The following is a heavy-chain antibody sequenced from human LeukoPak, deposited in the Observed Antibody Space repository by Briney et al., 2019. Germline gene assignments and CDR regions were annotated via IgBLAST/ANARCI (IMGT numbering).Heavy chain of an antibody. CDR1: GYTFTGYY. CDR3: ARVGFSGSYFGYYYYYMDV. J-gene: IGHJ6*03. V-gene: IGHV1-2*02. Sequence: ASVKVSCKASGYTFTGYYMQWVRQPHGQGLVWMGWINPERGGTNYAQKCQGRVTMTRDTSISTAYMELSRLRSDDTAVYYCARVGFSGSYFGYYYYYMDVWGKGTTVSVSS. D-gene: IGHD1-26*01. CDR2: INPERGGT.